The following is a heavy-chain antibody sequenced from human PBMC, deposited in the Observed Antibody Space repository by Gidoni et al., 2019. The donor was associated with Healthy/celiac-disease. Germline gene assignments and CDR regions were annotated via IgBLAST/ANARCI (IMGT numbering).Heavy chain of an antibody. V-gene: IGHV1-3*01. CDR3: ARDPSYSSSFYYGMDV. J-gene: IGHJ6*02. D-gene: IGHD6-6*01. Sequence: QVQLVQSGAEVKKPGASVKVSCKASGYTFTSYAMHWVRQAPGQRLEWMGWINAGNGNTKYSQKFQGRVTITRDTSASTAYMELSSLRSEDTAVYYCARDPSYSSSFYYGMDVWGQGTTVTVSS. CDR1: GYTFTSYA. CDR2: INAGNGNT.